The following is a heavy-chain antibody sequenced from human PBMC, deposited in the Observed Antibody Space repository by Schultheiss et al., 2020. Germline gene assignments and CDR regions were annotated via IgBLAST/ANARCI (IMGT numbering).Heavy chain of an antibody. V-gene: IGHV4-34*01. Sequence: SETLSLTCAVYGGSFSGYYWSWIRQPPGKGLEWIGEINHSGSTNYNPSLKSRVTISVDTSKNQFSLKLSSVTAADTAVYYCARSRTHDAFDIWGQGTMVTVSS. J-gene: IGHJ3*02. CDR3: ARSRTHDAFDI. CDR2: INHSGST. CDR1: GGSFSGYY.